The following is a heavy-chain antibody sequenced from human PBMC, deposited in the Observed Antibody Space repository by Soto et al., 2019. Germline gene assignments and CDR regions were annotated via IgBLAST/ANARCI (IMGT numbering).Heavy chain of an antibody. D-gene: IGHD2-8*02. CDR3: ARYLSSGPIDY. V-gene: IGHV3-7*04. CDR1: GFTFSSYW. J-gene: IGHJ4*02. CDR2: IKQDGSQK. Sequence: EVQLVESGGGLVQPGGSLRLSCAASGFTFSSYWMSWVRQAAGKGLEWVANIKQDGSQKYYVDSVKGRFTISRDNAKNSLYLQMNSLRVEDTAVYYCARYLSSGPIDYWGQGTLVTVSS.